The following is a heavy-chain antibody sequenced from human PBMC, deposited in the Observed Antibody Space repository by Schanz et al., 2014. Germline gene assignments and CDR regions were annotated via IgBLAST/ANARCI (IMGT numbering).Heavy chain of an antibody. Sequence: QVQLVESGGGVVQPGRSLRLSCAASGFTFRGHAMHWVRQAPGKGLEKVEAISTDGTNTYYAASVRGRFTISRDNSKNTVYLQMDSLRSEDTAVYYCTRDRGAVVAHNDALNIWGQGTMVSVSS. CDR3: TRDRGAVVAHNDALNI. CDR2: ISTDGTNT. D-gene: IGHD2-21*01. CDR1: GFTFRGHA. V-gene: IGHV3-30*04. J-gene: IGHJ3*02.